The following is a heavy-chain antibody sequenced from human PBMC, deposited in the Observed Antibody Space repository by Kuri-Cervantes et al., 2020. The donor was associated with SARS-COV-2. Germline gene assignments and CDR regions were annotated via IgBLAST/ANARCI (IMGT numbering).Heavy chain of an antibody. Sequence: GESLKISCAASGFTLSSYAMSWVRQAPGKGLEWVASIKHDGSEKYFVDSVKGRFTISRDNAKNSVYLEMNTVRAEDTAVYYCAREVDFSYDSSGYLDYWGQGTLVTVSS. CDR1: GFTLSSYA. CDR3: AREVDFSYDSSGYLDY. CDR2: IKHDGSEK. D-gene: IGHD3-22*01. J-gene: IGHJ4*02. V-gene: IGHV3-7*01.